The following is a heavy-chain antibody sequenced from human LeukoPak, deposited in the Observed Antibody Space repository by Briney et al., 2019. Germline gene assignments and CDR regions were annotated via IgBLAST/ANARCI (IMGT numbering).Heavy chain of an antibody. D-gene: IGHD3-22*01. CDR3: ARSSYDSSGPFDY. CDR2: IYHSGST. V-gene: IGHV4-4*02. J-gene: IGHJ4*02. CDR1: GGSISSSNW. Sequence: SGTLSLTCAVSGGSISSSNWWSWVRQPPGKGLEWIGEIYHSGSTNYNPSLKSRVTISVDKSKNQFSLKLSSVTAADTAVHYCARSSYDSSGPFDYWGQGTLVTVSS.